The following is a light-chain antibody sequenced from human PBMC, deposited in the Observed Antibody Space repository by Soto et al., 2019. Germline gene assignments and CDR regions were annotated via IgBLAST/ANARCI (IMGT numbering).Light chain of an antibody. CDR2: DAS. V-gene: IGKV3-20*01. CDR3: QQYGSSPST. CDR1: QSVSSNY. Sequence: EIVLTQSPGTLSLSPGERATLSCRASQSVSSNYLAWYQQKPGQAPILLIYDASSRATGIPDRFSGSGSGTDLTLTISRLEPEDFAVYYCQQYGSSPSTFGQGTKVEIK. J-gene: IGKJ1*01.